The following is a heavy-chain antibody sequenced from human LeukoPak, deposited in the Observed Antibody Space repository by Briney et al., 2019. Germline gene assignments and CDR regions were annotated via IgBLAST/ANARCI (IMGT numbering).Heavy chain of an antibody. CDR1: GGSISNYY. V-gene: IGHV4-59*01. CDR3: ARDRGPDCSGGSCWDY. Sequence: SETLSLTCTVSGGSISNYYWSWIRQPPGKGLEWIGYIYYSGSTNYNPSLKSRVIMVVDTSKNQLSLKLTSVTAADTAVYYCARDRGPDCSGGSCWDYWGQGTQVTVSS. J-gene: IGHJ4*02. CDR2: IYYSGST. D-gene: IGHD2-15*01.